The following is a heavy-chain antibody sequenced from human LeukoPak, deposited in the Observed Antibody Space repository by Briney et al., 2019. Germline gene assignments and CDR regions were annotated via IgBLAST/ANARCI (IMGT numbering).Heavy chain of an antibody. Sequence: GGSLRLSCAASGFTFSTYSTNWVRQAPGKGLEWASYISGSSTTIYYADSMKGRFTISRDNAKNSLYLQMNSLRDGDTAVYYCARVNFYDSSAYIDYWGQGTLVTVSS. CDR3: ARVNFYDSSAYIDY. CDR1: GFTFSTYS. J-gene: IGHJ4*02. D-gene: IGHD3-22*01. V-gene: IGHV3-48*02. CDR2: ISGSSTTI.